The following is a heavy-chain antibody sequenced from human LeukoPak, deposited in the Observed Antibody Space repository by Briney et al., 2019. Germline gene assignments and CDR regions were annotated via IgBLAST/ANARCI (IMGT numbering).Heavy chain of an antibody. CDR2: TYYRSKWYN. D-gene: IGHD3-3*01. CDR3: ASTILRFLESGYYYYYMDV. V-gene: IGHV6-1*01. Sequence: SQTLSLTCAISGDSVSSNSAAWNWIRQSPSKGLEWLGRTYYRSKWYNDYAVSVESRITINPDTSKNQFSLQLNSVTPEDTAVYYCASTILRFLESGYYYYYMDVWGKGTTVTVSS. J-gene: IGHJ6*03. CDR1: GDSVSSNSAA.